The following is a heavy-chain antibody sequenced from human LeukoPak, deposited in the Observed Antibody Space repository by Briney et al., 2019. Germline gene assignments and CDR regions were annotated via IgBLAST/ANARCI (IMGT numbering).Heavy chain of an antibody. CDR2: ISWNSGSI. Sequence: GGSLRLSCAASGFTFDDYAMHWVRQAPGKGLEWVSGISWNSGSIGYADSVKGRFTISRGNAKNSLYLQMSSLRADDTAVYYCARDRLLYYYDSGPTGHFQHWGQGTLVTV. CDR3: ARDRLLYYYDSGPTGHFQH. D-gene: IGHD3-22*01. V-gene: IGHV3-9*01. J-gene: IGHJ1*01. CDR1: GFTFDDYA.